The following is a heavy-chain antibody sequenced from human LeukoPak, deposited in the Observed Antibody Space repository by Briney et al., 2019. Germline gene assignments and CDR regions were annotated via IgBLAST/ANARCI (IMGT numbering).Heavy chain of an antibody. CDR3: AREIMVYANYYYYGMDV. J-gene: IGHJ6*02. V-gene: IGHV3-7*01. CDR2: IKQDGSEK. CDR1: GFTFSSYW. D-gene: IGHD2-8*01. Sequence: GGSLRPSCAASGFTFSSYWMSWVRQAPGKGLEWVANIKQDGSEKYYVDSVKGRFTISRDNAKNSLYLQMNSLRAEDTAVYYCAREIMVYANYYYYGMDVWGQGTTVTVSS.